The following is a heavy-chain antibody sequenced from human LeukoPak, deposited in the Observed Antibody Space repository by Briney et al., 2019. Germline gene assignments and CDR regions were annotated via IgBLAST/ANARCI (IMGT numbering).Heavy chain of an antibody. D-gene: IGHD3-16*01. CDR3: ARFGSDSYGYKYYFGY. J-gene: IGHJ4*02. CDR1: GGSISSYY. V-gene: IGHV4-59*08. Sequence: SETLSLTCTVSGGSISSYYWSWIRQSPGKGLQWIGYISYGGSTNYDSSLKSRLTMSVDTSKNQFSLKLRSVTAADTAVYYCARFGSDSYGYKYYFGYWGQGARVTVSS. CDR2: ISYGGST.